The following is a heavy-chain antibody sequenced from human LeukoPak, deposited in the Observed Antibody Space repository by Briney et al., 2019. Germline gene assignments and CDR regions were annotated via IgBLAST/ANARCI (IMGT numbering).Heavy chain of an antibody. J-gene: IGHJ4*02. CDR3: VRDHDSGPPFAY. D-gene: IGHD3-22*01. CDR2: TYYRSKWYN. V-gene: IGHV6-1*01. CDR1: GDSVSTNNVA. Sequence: SQTLSLTCAISGDSVSTNNVAWNWIRQSPSRGLEWLGRTYYRSKWYNHYAESVKSRIIINADTSKNHFSLHLNSVTPEDTAVYYCVRDHDSGPPFAYWGPGTLVTVSS.